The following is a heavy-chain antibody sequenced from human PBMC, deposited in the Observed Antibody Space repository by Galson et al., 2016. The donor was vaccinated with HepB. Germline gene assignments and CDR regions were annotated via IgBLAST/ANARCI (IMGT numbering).Heavy chain of an antibody. Sequence: QSGAEVKKPGESLRISCKGSGYSFTDYWIGWVRQMPGKGLEWMGIIYPGDSHTRYSPSFQGQVTISADKSISTAYLQWSSLKASDTAIYYCARRLTHDCKIWDIDDWGQGTLVTVSS. CDR2: IYPGDSHT. CDR3: ARRLTHDCKIWDIDD. D-gene: IGHD2-21*02. V-gene: IGHV5-51*01. J-gene: IGHJ4*02. CDR1: GYSFTDYW.